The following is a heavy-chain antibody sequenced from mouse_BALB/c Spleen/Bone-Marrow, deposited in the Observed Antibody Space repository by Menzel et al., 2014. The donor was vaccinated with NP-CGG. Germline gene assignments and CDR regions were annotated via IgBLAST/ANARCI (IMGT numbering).Heavy chain of an antibody. CDR2: INPGSGGT. CDR3: ARIYYGNYY. D-gene: IGHD2-1*01. CDR1: GYAFTNYL. V-gene: IGHV1-54*01. J-gene: IGHJ2*01. Sequence: QVQLQQSGAELVRPGTSVKVSCKASGYAFTNYLIVRVKQRPGQGLERFGVINPGSGGTNYNETFKGKATLTADKSSSTAYMQFSSMTSDDSAVYFCARIYYGNYYWGHAPLSQSPQ.